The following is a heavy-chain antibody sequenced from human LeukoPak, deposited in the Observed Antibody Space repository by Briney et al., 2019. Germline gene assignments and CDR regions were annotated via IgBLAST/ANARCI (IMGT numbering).Heavy chain of an antibody. D-gene: IGHD3-16*01. CDR1: GGSISSSSYY. CDR3: ASQPLVGANHYGMDV. Sequence: SETLSLTCTVSGGSISSSSYYWGWIRQPPGKGLEWIGSIYYSGSTYYNPSLKSRVTISLQTSKHQYSLKLRSVTAADRAVYYCASQPLVGANHYGMDVWGQGTTVTVSS. V-gene: IGHV4-39*01. J-gene: IGHJ6*02. CDR2: IYYSGST.